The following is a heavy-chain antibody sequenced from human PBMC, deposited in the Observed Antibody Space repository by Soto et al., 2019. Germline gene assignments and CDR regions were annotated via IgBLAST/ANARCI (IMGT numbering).Heavy chain of an antibody. D-gene: IGHD2-2*01. CDR1: GFTFSSYA. CDR3: AKDSVHCSSTSCYGGEYYYYYYMDV. Sequence: EVQLLESGGGLVQPGGSLRLSCAASGFTFSSYAMSWVRQAPGKGLEWVSAISGSGGSTYYADSVKGRFTISRDNSKNTLYLQMNSLRAEDTAVYYYAKDSVHCSSTSCYGGEYYYYYYMDVWGKGTTVTVSS. J-gene: IGHJ6*03. CDR2: ISGSGGST. V-gene: IGHV3-23*01.